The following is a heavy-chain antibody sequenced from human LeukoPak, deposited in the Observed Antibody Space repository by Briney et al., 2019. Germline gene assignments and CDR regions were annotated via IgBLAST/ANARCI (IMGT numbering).Heavy chain of an antibody. CDR1: GGTFSSYA. Sequence: ASVKVSCKASGGTFSSYAISWVRQAPGQGLEWMGRIIPILGIANYAQKFQGRVTITADKSTSTTYMELSSLRSEDTAMYYCARRRDSSSWYLAFDIWGQGTMVTVSS. J-gene: IGHJ3*02. CDR3: ARRRDSSSWYLAFDI. V-gene: IGHV1-69*04. CDR2: IIPILGIA. D-gene: IGHD6-13*01.